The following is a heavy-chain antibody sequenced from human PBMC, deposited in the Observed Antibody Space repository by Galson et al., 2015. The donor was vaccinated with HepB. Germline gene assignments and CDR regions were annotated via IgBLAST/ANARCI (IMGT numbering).Heavy chain of an antibody. CDR3: TRQSSSSAPFDY. CDR1: GFTFSGSA. D-gene: IGHD6-6*01. V-gene: IGHV3-73*01. Sequence: SLRLSCAASGFTFSGSAMHWVRQASGKGLEWVGRIRSKANSYATAYAASVKGRFTISRDDSKNTAYLQMNSLKTEDTAVYYCTRQSSSSAPFDYWGQGTLVTVSS. J-gene: IGHJ4*02. CDR2: IRSKANSYAT.